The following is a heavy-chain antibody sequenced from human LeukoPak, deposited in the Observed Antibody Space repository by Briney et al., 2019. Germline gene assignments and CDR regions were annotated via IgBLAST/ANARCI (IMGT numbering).Heavy chain of an antibody. CDR3: AKGGIGAVALAPSDY. Sequence: PGGSLRLSCAASGFTFSSYAMSWVRQAPGKGLEWVSAISGSGGSTYYADSVKGRFTISRDNSKNTLYLQMNSLRAEDTAVYYCAKGGIGAVALAPSDYWGQGTLVTVSS. V-gene: IGHV3-23*01. D-gene: IGHD6-13*01. CDR2: ISGSGGST. CDR1: GFTFSSYA. J-gene: IGHJ4*02.